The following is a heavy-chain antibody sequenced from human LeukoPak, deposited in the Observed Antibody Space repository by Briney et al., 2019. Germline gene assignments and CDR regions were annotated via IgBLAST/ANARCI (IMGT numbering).Heavy chain of an antibody. CDR3: AREYYDILTGYYHFDY. CDR2: IYTSGST. J-gene: IGHJ4*02. D-gene: IGHD3-9*01. V-gene: IGHV4-4*07. CDR1: GGSFSGYY. Sequence: PSETLSLTCAVYGGSFSGYYWSWIRQPAGKGLEWIGRIYTSGSTNYNPSLKSRVTISVDTSKNQFSLKLSSVTAADTAVYYCAREYYDILTGYYHFDYWGQGTLVTVSS.